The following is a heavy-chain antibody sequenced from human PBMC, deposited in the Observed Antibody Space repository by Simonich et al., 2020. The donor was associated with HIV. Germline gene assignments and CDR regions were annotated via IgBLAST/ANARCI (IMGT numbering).Heavy chain of an antibody. Sequence: QVQLVQSGAEVKKLGASVKVSCKASGYTFTGYYMHWVRQAPGQGLEWKVWINPNSGVTNNEQKFQGRVTMTRDTSISTAYMELRKLRSDVTAVYYCARGPQQLGPVFDAFDIWGQGTMVTVSS. V-gene: IGHV1-2*02. CDR3: ARGPQQLGPVFDAFDI. CDR2: INPNSGVT. D-gene: IGHD6-13*01. CDR1: GYTFTGYY. J-gene: IGHJ3*02.